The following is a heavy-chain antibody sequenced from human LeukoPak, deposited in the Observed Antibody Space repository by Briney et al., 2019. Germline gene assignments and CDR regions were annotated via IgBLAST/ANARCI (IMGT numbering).Heavy chain of an antibody. CDR1: GVTFSSYW. Sequence: GGSLRLSCAASGVTFSSYWMSWVRQAPGKGLEWVANIKQDGSEKYYVDSVKGRFTISRDNAKNSLYLQMNSLRSEDTAVYYCARLASTYYYGSGSYYDYWGQGTLVTVSS. D-gene: IGHD3-10*01. CDR3: ARLASTYYYGSGSYYDY. CDR2: IKQDGSEK. J-gene: IGHJ4*02. V-gene: IGHV3-7*03.